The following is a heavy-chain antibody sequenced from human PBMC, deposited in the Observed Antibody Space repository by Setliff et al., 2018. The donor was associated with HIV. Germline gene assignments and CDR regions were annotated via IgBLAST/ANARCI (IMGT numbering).Heavy chain of an antibody. CDR3: ARVVDTSGGYWGSFYRYMDV. CDR2: IEQDGSEK. CDR1: GFSLSYYR. D-gene: IGHD3-10*01. Sequence: GGSLRLSCAASGFSLSYYRMNWVRQAPGKGLEWVANIEQDGSEKYYVDSVKGRFTISRDNTKNSLYLQMDSLRAEDTAVYYCARVVDTSGGYWGSFYRYMDVWGKGTTVTVS. J-gene: IGHJ6*03. V-gene: IGHV3-7*03.